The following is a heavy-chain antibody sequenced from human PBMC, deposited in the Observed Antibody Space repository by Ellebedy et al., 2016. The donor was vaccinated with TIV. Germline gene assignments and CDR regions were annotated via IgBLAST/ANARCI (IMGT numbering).Heavy chain of an antibody. CDR2: IVVGSGNT. J-gene: IGHJ5*02. D-gene: IGHD5-12*01. V-gene: IGHV1-58*01. Sequence: SVKVSCXASGFTFSSSAVQWVRQARGQRLEWIGWIVVGSGNTNYAQKFQERVTIVRDMSTSTAYMELSILRSEDTAVYYCAAGIVATGGTWGQGTLVTVSS. CDR1: GFTFSSSA. CDR3: AAGIVATGGT.